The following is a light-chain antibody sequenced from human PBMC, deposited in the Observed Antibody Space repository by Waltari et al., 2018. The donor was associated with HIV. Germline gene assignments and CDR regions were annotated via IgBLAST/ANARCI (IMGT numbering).Light chain of an antibody. CDR2: EAS. J-gene: IGKJ2*01. Sequence: DTQLTQSPSTLPASVGDTVTITCRASQSMSTWLAWYQQKPGKAPKLLIYEASNLENGVPSRFSGSGSGTEFTLTISSLQPEDFATYYCQQYNSYSDTFGQGTKLEF. CDR1: QSMSTW. CDR3: QQYNSYSDT. V-gene: IGKV1-5*03.